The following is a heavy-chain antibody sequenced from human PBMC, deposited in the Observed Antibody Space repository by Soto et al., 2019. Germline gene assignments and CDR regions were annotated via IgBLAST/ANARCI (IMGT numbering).Heavy chain of an antibody. V-gene: IGHV1-2*04. Sequence: ASVKVSCKSSGDSFNDYYIHWVRQAPGQGQEWMGWINPNSGVTKYAQKFQGWVSMTRDTSIRTVYMQLSRLRSDDTAVYYCARESGGATATLDYYYFYMDVWGTGTTVTVSS. CDR2: INPNSGVT. CDR1: GDSFNDYY. D-gene: IGHD5-12*01. J-gene: IGHJ6*03. CDR3: ARESGGATATLDYYYFYMDV.